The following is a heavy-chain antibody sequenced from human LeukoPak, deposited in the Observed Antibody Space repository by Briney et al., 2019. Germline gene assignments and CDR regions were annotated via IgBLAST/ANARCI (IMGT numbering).Heavy chain of an antibody. J-gene: IGHJ5*02. Sequence: ASVKVSCKASGYTFTGYYMHWVRQAPGQGLEWMGWISAYNGNTNYAQKLQGRVTMTTDTSTSTAYMELRSLISDDTAVYYCARDGLWFGELATWFDPWGQGTLVTVSS. V-gene: IGHV1-18*04. D-gene: IGHD3-10*01. CDR3: ARDGLWFGELATWFDP. CDR1: GYTFTGYY. CDR2: ISAYNGNT.